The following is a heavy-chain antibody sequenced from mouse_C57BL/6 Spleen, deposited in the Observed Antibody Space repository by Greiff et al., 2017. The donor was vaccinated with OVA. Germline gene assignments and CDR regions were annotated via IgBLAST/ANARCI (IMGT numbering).Heavy chain of an antibody. CDR1: GFTFSSYA. J-gene: IGHJ3*01. V-gene: IGHV5-4*01. CDR3: ARNWDGAWFAY. D-gene: IGHD4-1*01. Sequence: EVQLVESGGGLVKPGGSLKLSCAASGFTFSSYAMSWVRQTPEKRLEWVATISDGGSYTYYPDNVKGRFTISRDNAKNNLYLQMSHLKSEDTAMYYCARNWDGAWFAYWDQGTLVTVSA. CDR2: ISDGGSYT.